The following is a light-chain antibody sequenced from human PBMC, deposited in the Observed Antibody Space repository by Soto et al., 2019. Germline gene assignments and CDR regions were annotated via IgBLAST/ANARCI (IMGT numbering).Light chain of an antibody. CDR1: ESVSSSY. V-gene: IGKV3-15*01. J-gene: IGKJ1*01. CDR2: GAS. Sequence: EIVLTQSPATLSLSPGERATLSCRASESVSSSYLAWYQQKPGQAPRLLIYGASTRATGIPARFSGSGSGTEFTLSIGSLQSEDFAVYYCQQYNDWPPTFGQGTKVGIK. CDR3: QQYNDWPPT.